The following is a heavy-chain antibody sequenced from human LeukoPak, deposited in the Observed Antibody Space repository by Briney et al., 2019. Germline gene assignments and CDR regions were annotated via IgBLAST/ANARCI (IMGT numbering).Heavy chain of an antibody. CDR1: GYTFTSYG. D-gene: IGHD3-16*02. CDR3: ARDNDYVWGSYRAQDY. J-gene: IGHJ4*02. V-gene: IGHV1-18*01. CDR2: ISAYNGNT. Sequence: GASVKVSCKASGYTFTSYGISWVRQAPGQGLEWMGWISAYNGNTNYAQKLQGRVTMTTDTSTSTAYMELRSPRSDDTAVYYCARDNDYVWGSYRAQDYWGQGTLVTVSS.